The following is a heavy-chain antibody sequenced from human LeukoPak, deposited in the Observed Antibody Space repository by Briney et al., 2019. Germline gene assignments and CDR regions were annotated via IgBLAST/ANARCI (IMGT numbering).Heavy chain of an antibody. D-gene: IGHD6-13*01. CDR3: ASSIAAADAFDY. J-gene: IGHJ4*02. CDR2: IWYDGSNK. CDR1: GFTVSSNY. V-gene: IGHV3-33*08. Sequence: GGSLRLSCAASGFTVSSNYMSWVRQAPGKGLEWVAVIWYDGSNKYYADSVKGRFTISRDNSKNTVYLQMDSLRAEDTAVYYCASSIAAADAFDYWGQGTLVTVSS.